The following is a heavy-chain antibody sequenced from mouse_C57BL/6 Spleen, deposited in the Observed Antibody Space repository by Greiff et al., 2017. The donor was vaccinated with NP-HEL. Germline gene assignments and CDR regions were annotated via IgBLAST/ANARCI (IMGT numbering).Heavy chain of an antibody. J-gene: IGHJ4*01. V-gene: IGHV1-81*01. D-gene: IGHD2-14*01. CDR3: ARVRSDGDYYAMDY. CDR1: GYTFTSYG. Sequence: VKLLESGAELARPGASVKLSCKASGYTFTSYGISWVKQRTGQGLEWIGEIYPRSGNTYYNEKFKGKATLTADKSSSTAYMELRSLTSEDSAVYFCARVRSDGDYYAMDYWGQGTSVTVSS. CDR2: IYPRSGNT.